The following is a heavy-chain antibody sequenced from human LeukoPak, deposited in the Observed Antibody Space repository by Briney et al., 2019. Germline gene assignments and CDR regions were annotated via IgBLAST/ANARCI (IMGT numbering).Heavy chain of an antibody. Sequence: PGGSLRLSCAASGFTFSSYSMNWVRQAPGKGLEWVSSISGSSSYIYYADSVKGRFTISRDNSKNTLYLQMNSLRAEDTAVYYCARSEYYDSSGSPRDFDYWGQGTLVTVSS. V-gene: IGHV3-21*04. CDR2: ISGSSSYI. J-gene: IGHJ4*02. CDR1: GFTFSSYS. D-gene: IGHD3-22*01. CDR3: ARSEYYDSSGSPRDFDY.